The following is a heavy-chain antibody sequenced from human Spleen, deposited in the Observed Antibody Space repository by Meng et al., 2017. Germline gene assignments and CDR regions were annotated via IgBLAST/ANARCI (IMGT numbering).Heavy chain of an antibody. CDR2: INPNSGGT. D-gene: IGHD3-22*01. CDR1: GYTFTGCY. Sequence: ASVKVSCKGSGYTFTGCYMHWVRQAPGQGLEWMGWINPNSGGTKYAQKFQGRVTMTRDTSISTSDMELSRLSSDDTAVYYCARHDITRIVVVLRCVDYWGQGTLVTVSS. J-gene: IGHJ4*02. V-gene: IGHV1-2*02. CDR3: ARHDITRIVVVLRCVDY.